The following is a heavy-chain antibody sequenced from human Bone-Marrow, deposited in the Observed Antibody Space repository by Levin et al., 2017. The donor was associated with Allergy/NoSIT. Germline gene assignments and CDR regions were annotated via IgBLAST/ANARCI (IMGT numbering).Heavy chain of an antibody. J-gene: IGHJ4*02. CDR2: ISNNGDSI. Sequence: LSLTCAGFGFTFSSYSMNWVRQAPGKGLEWVSSISNNGDSIFYADSVKGRFTISRDNTRSSLYLQMNSLRAEDTALYYCAIIRRGNYWGQGTPVTVSS. D-gene: IGHD3-16*01. V-gene: IGHV3-21*01. CDR1: GFTFSSYS. CDR3: AIIRRGNY.